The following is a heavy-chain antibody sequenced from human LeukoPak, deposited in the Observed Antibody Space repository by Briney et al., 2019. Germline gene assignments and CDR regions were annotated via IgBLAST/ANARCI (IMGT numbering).Heavy chain of an antibody. CDR2: IYTSGST. Sequence: SETLSLTCTVSDGSITNYYWSWIRQPAGKGLEWIGRIYTSGSTNYNPSLKSRVIISVDTSKNQFSLKLTSVTAADTAVYYCARGRQYYDFWSGYHDFWGQGTLVTVSS. CDR1: DGSITNYY. V-gene: IGHV4-4*07. J-gene: IGHJ4*02. CDR3: ARGRQYYDFWSGYHDF. D-gene: IGHD3-3*01.